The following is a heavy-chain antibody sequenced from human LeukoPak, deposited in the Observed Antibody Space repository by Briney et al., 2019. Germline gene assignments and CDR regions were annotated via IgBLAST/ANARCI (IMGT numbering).Heavy chain of an antibody. D-gene: IGHD5-18*01. CDR1: GFTLSTYG. J-gene: IGHJ6*02. CDR2: VWYDASNK. Sequence: GRPLRLSCAASGFTLSTYGMHWVRQAPGKGLEWVAVVWYDASNKFYADSVKGRFTISRDDSKNILYVEMNSLRAEDTAVYYCARRGYSYGKDYYYHYGVDVWGQGTTVTVSS. CDR3: ARRGYSYGKDYYYHYGVDV. V-gene: IGHV3-33*01.